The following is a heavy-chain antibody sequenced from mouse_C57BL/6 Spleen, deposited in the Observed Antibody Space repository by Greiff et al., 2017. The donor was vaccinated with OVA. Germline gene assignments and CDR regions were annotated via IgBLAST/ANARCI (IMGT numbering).Heavy chain of an antibody. CDR1: GYTFTDYE. V-gene: IGHV1-15*01. CDR3: TRRGVDSFDY. Sequence: QVQLKESGAELVRPGASVTLSCKASGYTFTDYEMHWVKQTPVHGLEWIGAIDPETGGTAYNQKFKGKAILTADKSSSTAYMELRSLTSEDSAVYYCTRRGVDSFDYWGQGTTLTVSS. J-gene: IGHJ2*01. CDR2: IDPETGGT.